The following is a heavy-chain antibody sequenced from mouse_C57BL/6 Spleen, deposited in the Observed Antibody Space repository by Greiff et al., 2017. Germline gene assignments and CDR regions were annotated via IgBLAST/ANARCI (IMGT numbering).Heavy chain of an antibody. Sequence: QVHVKQSGAELVRPGSSVKLSCKASGYTFTSYWMHWVKQRPIQGLEWIGNIDPSDSETHYNQKFKDKATLTVDKSSSTAYMQLSSLTSEDSAVYYCARGGYSNYFYYFDYWGQGTTLTVSS. CDR1: GYTFTSYW. J-gene: IGHJ2*01. D-gene: IGHD2-5*01. V-gene: IGHV1-52*01. CDR2: IDPSDSET. CDR3: ARGGYSNYFYYFDY.